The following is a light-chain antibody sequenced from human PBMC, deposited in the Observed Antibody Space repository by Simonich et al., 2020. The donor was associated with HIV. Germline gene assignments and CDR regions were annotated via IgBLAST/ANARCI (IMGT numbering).Light chain of an antibody. J-gene: IGLJ3*02. CDR1: SSDFGGYDY. CDR2: DVS. CDR3: CSYAGSSTLV. Sequence: QSALTQPASVSGSPGQSITISCTGTSSDFGGYDYVSWYQQHPGKAPKLMIYDVSKRPSGVSNRFSGSKSGNTASLTISGLQAEDEADYYCCSYAGSSTLVFGGGTKLTVL. V-gene: IGLV2-23*02.